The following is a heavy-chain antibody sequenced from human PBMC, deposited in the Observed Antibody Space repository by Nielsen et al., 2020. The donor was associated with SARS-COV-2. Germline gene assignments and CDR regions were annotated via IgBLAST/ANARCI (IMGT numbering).Heavy chain of an antibody. CDR1: GYTFTSYY. CDR2: INPSGGST. Sequence: ASVKVSCKASGYTFTSYYMHWVRQAPGQGLEWMGIINPSGGSTSYAQKFQGRVTMTRDTSTSTVYMELSSLRSEDTAVYYCATLRAPYYYYYGMDVWGQGTTVTVSS. J-gene: IGHJ6*02. D-gene: IGHD3-16*01. V-gene: IGHV1-46*01. CDR3: ATLRAPYYYYYGMDV.